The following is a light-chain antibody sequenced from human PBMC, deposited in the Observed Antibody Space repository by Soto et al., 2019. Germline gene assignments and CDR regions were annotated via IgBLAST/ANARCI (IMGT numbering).Light chain of an antibody. J-gene: IGKJ5*01. CDR1: QSISSSF. CDR3: QQYDNSPIT. CDR2: GAY. V-gene: IGKV3-20*01. Sequence: EIVMTQSPATLSMSPGQIASLSCGASQSISSSFLAWYQQKPGQAPRLLIYGAYSRATGITDRFSGTGSETDFTITISRLEPEDFAVYYCQQYDNSPITFGQGTRLEIK.